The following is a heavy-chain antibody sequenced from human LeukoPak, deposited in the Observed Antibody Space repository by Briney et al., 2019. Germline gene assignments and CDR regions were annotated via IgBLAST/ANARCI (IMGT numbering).Heavy chain of an antibody. CDR2: IYYSGST. CDR3: ASPSITIFGVVTDSAFDY. Sequence: PSETLSLTCTVSGGSISSSSYYWGWIRQPPGKGLEWIGSIYYSGSTYYNPSLKSRVTISVHTSKNQFSLKLSSVTAADTAVYYCASPSITIFGVVTDSAFDYWGQGTLVTVSS. V-gene: IGHV4-39*01. D-gene: IGHD3-3*01. J-gene: IGHJ4*02. CDR1: GGSISSSSYY.